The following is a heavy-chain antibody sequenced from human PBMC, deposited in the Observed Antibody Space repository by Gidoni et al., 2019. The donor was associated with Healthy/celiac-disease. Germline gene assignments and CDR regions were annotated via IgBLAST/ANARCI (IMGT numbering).Heavy chain of an antibody. Sequence: QVQLLVSGPALVKPSGPLSLTCSVSGGPVRSYHWRWIRQPPGKGLEWIGYIYYSGSPNYNPCLKSRVTISVDTSKNQFSLKLSSVTAADTAVYYCARHGSGNPYYYYMDVWGKGTTVTVSS. CDR1: GGPVRSYH. V-gene: IGHV4-59*08. D-gene: IGHD3-10*01. J-gene: IGHJ6*03. CDR2: IYYSGSP. CDR3: ARHGSGNPYYYYMDV.